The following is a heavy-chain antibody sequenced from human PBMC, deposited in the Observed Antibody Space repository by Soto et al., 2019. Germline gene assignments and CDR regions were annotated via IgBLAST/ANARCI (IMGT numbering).Heavy chain of an antibody. J-gene: IGHJ3*02. CDR2: ISGGGVTT. Sequence: GSLRLSCAASGFTFSSYAMTWVRQAPGKGLDYVAAISGGGVTTYYADSMKGRFTISRDNSKNTLFLQMNSLRAEDTAVYYCAKDRDDIGMVDAFEIWGQETVVTVSS. CDR3: AKDRDDIGMVDAFEI. CDR1: GFTFSSYA. D-gene: IGHD2-15*01. V-gene: IGHV3-23*01.